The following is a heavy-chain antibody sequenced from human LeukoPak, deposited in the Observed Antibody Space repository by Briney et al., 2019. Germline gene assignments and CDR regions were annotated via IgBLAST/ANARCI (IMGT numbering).Heavy chain of an antibody. CDR1: AGFISSSSYY. CDR3: ARRVIVPAAPFDY. D-gene: IGHD2-2*01. CDR2: IYYSGST. J-gene: IGHJ4*02. Sequence: SETLSLTCTVSAGFISSSSYYWGWIRQPPGKGLEWIGSIYYSGSTYYNPSLKSRVTISVDTSKNQFSLKLSSVTAADTAVYYCARRVIVPAAPFDYWGQGTLVTVSS. V-gene: IGHV4-39*01.